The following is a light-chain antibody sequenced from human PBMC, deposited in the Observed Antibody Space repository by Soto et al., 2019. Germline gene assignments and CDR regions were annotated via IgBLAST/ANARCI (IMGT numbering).Light chain of an antibody. J-gene: IGLJ1*01. Sequence: QSALTQPASVSGSPGQSITISCTGTSSDVGGYKYVSWYQQHPDKAPKLIIFEVSNRPSGISSRFSGSKSGNTASLTISGLQAEDEADYYCCSYADNNDYVFGTGTKVTVL. CDR1: SSDVGGYKY. CDR3: CSYADNNDYV. CDR2: EVS. V-gene: IGLV2-14*01.